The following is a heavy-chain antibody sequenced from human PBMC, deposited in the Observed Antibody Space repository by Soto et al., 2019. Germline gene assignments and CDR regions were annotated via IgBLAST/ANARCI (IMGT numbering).Heavy chain of an antibody. J-gene: IGHJ6*02. CDR2: IYYSGST. CDR1: GGSISSGDYY. V-gene: IGHV4-30-4*01. CDR3: AGGTDYGDYSGMDV. Sequence: NPSETLSLTCTVSGGSISSGDYYWSWIRQPPGKGLEWIGYIYYSGSTYYNPSLKSRVTISVDTSKNQFSLKLSSVTAADTAVYYCAGGTDYGDYSGMDVWGQGTTVTVSS. D-gene: IGHD4-17*01.